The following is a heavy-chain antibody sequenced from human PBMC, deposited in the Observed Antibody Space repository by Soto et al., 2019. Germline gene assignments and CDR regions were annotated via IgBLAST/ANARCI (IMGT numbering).Heavy chain of an antibody. Sequence: QVQLQESGPGLVKPSETLSLTCTVSGGSISSYYWSWIRQPPGKGLEWIGYIYYSGSTNYNPSLKSRVTISVDTSKNQFSLKLSSVTAADTAVYYCARRGTSSGWWFDYWGQGTLVIVSS. CDR3: ARRGTSSGWWFDY. D-gene: IGHD6-19*01. CDR1: GGSISSYY. J-gene: IGHJ4*02. CDR2: IYYSGST. V-gene: IGHV4-59*08.